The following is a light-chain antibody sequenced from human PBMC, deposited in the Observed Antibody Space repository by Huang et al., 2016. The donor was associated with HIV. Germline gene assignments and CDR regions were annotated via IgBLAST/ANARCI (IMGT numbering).Light chain of an antibody. CDR1: QSVSSN. CDR3: QQYNNWPFT. J-gene: IGKJ3*01. Sequence: EIVMTQSPATLSVSPGERATLSCRASQSVSSNLSWYQQKPGQAPRLLFYGASARATVIPSWFSGSGSGTEFTLTSSSLQSADFAVYYCQQYNNWPFTFGPGTKVDIK. V-gene: IGKV3-15*01. CDR2: GAS.